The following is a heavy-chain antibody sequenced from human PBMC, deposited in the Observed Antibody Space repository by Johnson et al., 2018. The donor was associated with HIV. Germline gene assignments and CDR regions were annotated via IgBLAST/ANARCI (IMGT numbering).Heavy chain of an antibody. D-gene: IGHD2-21*02. Sequence: QVQLVESGGGVVQPGRSLRLSCAASGFTFSSYAMHWVRQAPGKGLEWVALISYDGSNKYYADSVKGRFTISRDNSKNTLYLQMNSLRAEDTAVYYCARVGGADGGGDCSPDAFDSWGQGTMVTVSS. CDR3: ARVGGADGGGDCSPDAFDS. CDR1: GFTFSSYA. CDR2: ISYDGSNK. V-gene: IGHV3-30*04. J-gene: IGHJ3*02.